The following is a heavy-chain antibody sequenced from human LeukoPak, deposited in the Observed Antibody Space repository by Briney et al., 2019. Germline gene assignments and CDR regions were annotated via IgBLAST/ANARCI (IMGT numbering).Heavy chain of an antibody. Sequence: SETLSLTCTVSGGSISYYYWSWIRQSPGKGLEWIGYIYYSGTTNYTPSLKSRVTISVDTSKNQFSLQLRSVTAADSAVYYCAREDPQTRVPEGMDVWGQGTTVTVSS. J-gene: IGHJ6*02. CDR1: GGSISYYY. CDR3: AREDPQTRVPEGMDV. V-gene: IGHV4-59*01. D-gene: IGHD4/OR15-4a*01. CDR2: IYYSGTT.